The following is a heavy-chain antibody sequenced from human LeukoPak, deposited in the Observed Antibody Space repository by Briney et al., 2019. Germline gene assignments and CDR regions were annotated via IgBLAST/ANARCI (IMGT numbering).Heavy chain of an antibody. Sequence: GGSLRLSCAATGFTFSNYAIHWGRQAPGKGLEWVAFISDDGSRQHYAESVKGRFTISRDNSKNTLNLQMNSLRAEDTAVYYCVKDRTGTYTLDYWGQGTLVTVSS. D-gene: IGHD3-10*01. J-gene: IGHJ4*02. CDR3: VKDRTGTYTLDY. V-gene: IGHV3-30-3*01. CDR1: GFTFSNYA. CDR2: ISDDGSRQ.